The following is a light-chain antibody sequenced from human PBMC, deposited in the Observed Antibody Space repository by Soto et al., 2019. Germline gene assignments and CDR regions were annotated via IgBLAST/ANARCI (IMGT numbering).Light chain of an antibody. CDR3: QQDYNLPPYT. J-gene: IGKJ2*01. CDR2: GAS. Sequence: PGARVTLSCRASQSVSSSYLTWYQQKPGQAPRLLIYGASTRATGIPARFSGSGSGTDFTLTISSLQPEDFAVYYCQQDYNLPPYTFGQGTKLEIK. V-gene: IGKV3D-7*01. CDR1: QSVSSSY.